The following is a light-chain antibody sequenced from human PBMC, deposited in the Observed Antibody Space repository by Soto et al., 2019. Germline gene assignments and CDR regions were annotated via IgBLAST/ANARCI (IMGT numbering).Light chain of an antibody. CDR1: SSDVGGYNY. Sequence: QSALTQPPSASGSPGQSVTISCIGTSSDVGGYNYVSWYQQHPGKAPKLMIYEVSKRPSGVPDRFSGSKSGNTASLTVSGLHAEDEADYYCSSSAASNNLDVFGGGTKLTVL. CDR3: SSSAASNNLDV. CDR2: EVS. V-gene: IGLV2-8*01. J-gene: IGLJ2*01.